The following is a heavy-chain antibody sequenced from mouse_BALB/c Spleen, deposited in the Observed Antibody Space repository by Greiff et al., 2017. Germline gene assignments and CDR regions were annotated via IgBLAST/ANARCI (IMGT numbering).Heavy chain of an antibody. CDR2: ILPGSGST. J-gene: IGHJ3*01. V-gene: IGHV1-9*01. CDR3: GYDGYSAWLAY. CDR1: GYTFSSYW. Sequence: QVQLQQSGAELMKPGASVKISCKATGYTFSSYWIEWVKQRPGHGLEWIGEILPGSGSTNYNEKFKGKATFTADTSSNTAYMQLSSLTSEDAAVYYCGYDGYSAWLAYWGQGTLVTVSA. D-gene: IGHD2-3*01.